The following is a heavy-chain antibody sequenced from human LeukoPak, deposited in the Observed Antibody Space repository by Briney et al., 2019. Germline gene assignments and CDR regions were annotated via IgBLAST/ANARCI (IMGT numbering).Heavy chain of an antibody. V-gene: IGHV3-53*01. J-gene: IGHJ4*02. CDR1: GFTVSSNY. CDR2: IYSGGST. D-gene: IGHD3-16*01. CDR3: ARDPPYYDYVWGSD. Sequence: PGGSLRLSCAASGFTVSSNYMSWVRQAPGKGLEWVSVIYSGGSTYYADSVKGRFTISRDNSKNTLYLQMNSLRAEDTAVYYCARDPPYYDYVWGSDRGQGTLVTVSS.